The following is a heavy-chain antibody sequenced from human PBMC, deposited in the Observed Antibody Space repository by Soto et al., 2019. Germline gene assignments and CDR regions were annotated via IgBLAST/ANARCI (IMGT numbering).Heavy chain of an antibody. V-gene: IGHV3-23*01. CDR1: GFTFSSST. CDR3: AKETYYYYGMDV. J-gene: IGHJ6*02. CDR2: IIDSGGYT. Sequence: PGGSLRLSCAASGFTFSSSTMNWVRQAPGKGLEWVSAIIDSGGYTYYADPVKGRFTISRDNSKNTLYLQMNSLRAEDTALYYCAKETYYYYGMDVWGQGTTVTVSS.